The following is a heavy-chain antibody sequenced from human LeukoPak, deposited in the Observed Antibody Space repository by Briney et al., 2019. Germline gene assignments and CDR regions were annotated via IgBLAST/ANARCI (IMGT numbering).Heavy chain of an antibody. CDR2: ISGSGGST. V-gene: IGHV3-23*01. CDR1: GFTFSSYA. D-gene: IGHD2-15*01. Sequence: GGSLRLSCAASGFTFSSYAMSWVRQAPGKGLEWVSAISGSGGSTYYADSVKGRFTISRDNSKNTLYLQMNSLRAEDTAVYYCAKDDFIVVVVAATPFDYWGQGTLVTVSS. J-gene: IGHJ4*02. CDR3: AKDDFIVVVVAATPFDY.